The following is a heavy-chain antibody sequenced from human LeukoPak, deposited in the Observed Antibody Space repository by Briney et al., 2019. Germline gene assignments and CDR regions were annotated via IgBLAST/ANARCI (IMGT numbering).Heavy chain of an antibody. J-gene: IGHJ4*02. CDR1: GFTFSSYS. CDR2: ISGSGGST. D-gene: IGHD1-26*01. CDR3: AKDRSWAATTTRLYSFDY. Sequence: PGESLRLSCAASGFTFSSYSMNWVRQAPGKGLEWVSGISGSGGSTYYADSVKGRFTISRDNSKNTLYLQMSSLRAEDTAVYYCAKDRSWAATTTRLYSFDYWGQGTLVTVSS. V-gene: IGHV3-23*01.